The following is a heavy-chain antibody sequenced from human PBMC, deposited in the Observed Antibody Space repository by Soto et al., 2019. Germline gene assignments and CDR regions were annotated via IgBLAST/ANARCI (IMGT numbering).Heavy chain of an antibody. V-gene: IGHV3-48*02. D-gene: IGHD3-22*01. J-gene: IGHJ3*02. CDR3: ARSRGAWLSLPFDI. Sequence: RLSCAASGVTVTGSNMNWVRQSPGKGLEWLSYISSSSDTIYYADSVKGLFTISRDNAKNALYLQMNSLKDEDTAVYFCARSRGAWLSLPFDIWGQATIVTVS. CDR2: ISSSSDTI. CDR1: GVTVTGSN.